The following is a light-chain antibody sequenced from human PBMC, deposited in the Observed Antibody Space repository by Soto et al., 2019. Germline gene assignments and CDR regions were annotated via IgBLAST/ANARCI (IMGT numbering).Light chain of an antibody. Sequence: QSALTQPASVSGSPGQSITISCTGTSSDVGTYNYVSWYQQYPGKAPKLMIYEVSNRPSGVSYRFSGSKSGNTASLTISGLQPEDEAEYYCCSYAGSNNLVFGGGTKLTVL. V-gene: IGLV2-14*01. CDR2: EVS. J-gene: IGLJ3*02. CDR1: SSDVGTYNY. CDR3: CSYAGSNNLV.